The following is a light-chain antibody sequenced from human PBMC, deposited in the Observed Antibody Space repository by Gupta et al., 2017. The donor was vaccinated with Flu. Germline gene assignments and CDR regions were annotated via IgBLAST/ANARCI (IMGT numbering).Light chain of an antibody. CDR2: EVT. Sequence: QSALTQPASVSGSPGQSIAISCTGSNSDVGGYNVVSWYQQYPGKAHKRLIYEVTKRPSGVSYRVSGSKSGNTASLTIAGLQAEDEADYYCSSYTTSRTLVFGGGTKLPVL. J-gene: IGLJ3*02. CDR1: NSDVGGYNV. CDR3: SSYTTSRTLV. V-gene: IGLV2-14*01.